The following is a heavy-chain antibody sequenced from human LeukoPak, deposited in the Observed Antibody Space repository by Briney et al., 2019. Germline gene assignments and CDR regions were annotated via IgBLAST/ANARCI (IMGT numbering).Heavy chain of an antibody. V-gene: IGHV4-59*08. D-gene: IGHD3-16*02. CDR3: ARHNFSLKVIPYYFDY. J-gene: IGHJ4*02. Sequence: SETLSLTCTVSGGSISSYYWSWIRQPPGKGLEWIGYIYYSGSTNYDPSLKSRATISVDTSKNQFSLKLGSVTAADTAVYYCARHNFSLKVIPYYFDYWGQGTLVTVSS. CDR1: GGSISSYY. CDR2: IYYSGST.